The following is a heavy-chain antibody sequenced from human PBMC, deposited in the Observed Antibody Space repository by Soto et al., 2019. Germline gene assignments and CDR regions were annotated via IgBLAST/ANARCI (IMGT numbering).Heavy chain of an antibody. D-gene: IGHD3-16*01. V-gene: IGHV3-23*01. J-gene: IGHJ3*02. CDR3: AKDRSGWGSFDI. CDR1: GLTFND. Sequence: EVQVLESGGGLVQPGGSLRLSCSASGLTFNDINWVRQAPGKGLEWISRITGGGHTDYVDSVKGRFTISRDNSKNTVYLQMNSLRADDTAVYYCAKDRSGWGSFDIWGQGTVVTVSS. CDR2: ITGGGHT.